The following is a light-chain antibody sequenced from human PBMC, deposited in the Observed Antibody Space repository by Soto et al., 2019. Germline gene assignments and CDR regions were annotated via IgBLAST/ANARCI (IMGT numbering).Light chain of an antibody. CDR1: SSNIGSKY. V-gene: IGLV1-47*01. CDR2: RNN. J-gene: IGLJ2*01. Sequence: QSVLTQPPSASGTPGQRVTISCSGSSSNIGSKYVYWYQQLPGTAPNLLMYRNNQRPSGVPDRFSGCKSGTSASLAISGLRSEDEADYYCAAWDAGVSGPAFGGGTKVTVL. CDR3: AAWDAGVSGPA.